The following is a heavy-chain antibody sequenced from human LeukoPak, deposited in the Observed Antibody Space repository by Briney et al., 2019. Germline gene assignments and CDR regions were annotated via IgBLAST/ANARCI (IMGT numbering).Heavy chain of an antibody. V-gene: IGHV4-34*01. Sequence: PSETLSLTCAVYGGSFSGYYWSWIRQPPGKGLEWIGEINHSGSTNYNPSPKSRVTISVDTSKNQFSLKLSSVTAADTAVYYCAREVPGGIAISYYYYYYYMDVWGKGTTVTVSS. CDR3: AREVPGGIAISYYYYYYYMDV. CDR2: INHSGST. J-gene: IGHJ6*03. CDR1: GGSFSGYY. D-gene: IGHD6-13*01.